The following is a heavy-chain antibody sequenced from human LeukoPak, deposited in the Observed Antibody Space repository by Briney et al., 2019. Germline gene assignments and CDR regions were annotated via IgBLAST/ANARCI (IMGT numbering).Heavy chain of an antibody. Sequence: SETLSLTCTVSGGSISSSSYYWGWIRQPPGKGLEWIGSIYYSGSTYYNPSLRSRVTISVDTSKNQFSVKLSSVTAADTAVYYCARGDYYGSGSRYFDYWGQGTLVTVSS. CDR3: ARGDYYGSGSRYFDY. CDR2: IYYSGST. J-gene: IGHJ4*02. D-gene: IGHD3-10*01. CDR1: GGSISSSSYY. V-gene: IGHV4-39*07.